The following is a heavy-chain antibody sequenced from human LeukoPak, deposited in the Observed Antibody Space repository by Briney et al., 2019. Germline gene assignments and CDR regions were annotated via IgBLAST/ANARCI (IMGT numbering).Heavy chain of an antibody. CDR3: ARVGFGELLGGYYFDY. J-gene: IGHJ4*02. CDR2: MNPNSGNT. D-gene: IGHD3-10*01. Sequence: ASVKVSCKASGYTFTNYGISWVRQAPGQGLEWMGWMNPNSGNTGYAQKFQGRATMTRNTSISTAYMELSSLRSEDTAVYYCARVGFGELLGGYYFDYWGQGTLVTVSS. V-gene: IGHV1-8*02. CDR1: GYTFTNYG.